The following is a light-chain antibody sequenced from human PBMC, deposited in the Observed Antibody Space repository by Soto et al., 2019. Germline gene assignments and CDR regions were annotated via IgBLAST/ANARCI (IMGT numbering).Light chain of an antibody. CDR2: AAS. CDR1: QGINSW. V-gene: IGKV1D-12*01. J-gene: IGKJ4*01. Sequence: DIQMTQSPSSVSASVGDRVTITCRASQGINSWLAWYQQKPGKAPNLLIYAASSLHSGVPSRFSGSGSGTDFTLTISSLQPEDFATYFCQQANSFPHTFGGGTKVDIK. CDR3: QQANSFPHT.